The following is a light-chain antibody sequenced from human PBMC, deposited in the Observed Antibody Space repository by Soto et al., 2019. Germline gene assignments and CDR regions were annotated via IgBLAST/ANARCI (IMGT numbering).Light chain of an antibody. Sequence: QSALTQPPSASGSPGQSVTISCTGTSSDIGGYDFVSWYQQPPGKAPKLMIYDVIKRPSGVPDRFSGSKSGNTASLTVSGLQADDEADYYCRSYGGSNNLLFGGGTKLTVL. CDR1: SSDIGGYDF. J-gene: IGLJ2*01. V-gene: IGLV2-8*01. CDR2: DVI. CDR3: RSYGGSNNLL.